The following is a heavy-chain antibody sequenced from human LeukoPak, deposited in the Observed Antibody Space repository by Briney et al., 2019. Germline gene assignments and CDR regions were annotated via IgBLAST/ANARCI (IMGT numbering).Heavy chain of an antibody. CDR3: ARDADSSWSVADFDY. CDR2: INPSGGST. D-gene: IGHD6-13*01. CDR1: GYTFTSYY. Sequence: ASVKVSCKASGYTFTSYYMHWVRQAPGQGLEWMGIINPSGGSTSYAQKLQGRVTMTRDTSTSTVYMELSSLRSEDTAVYYCARDADSSWSVADFDYWGQGTLVTVSS. J-gene: IGHJ4*02. V-gene: IGHV1-46*01.